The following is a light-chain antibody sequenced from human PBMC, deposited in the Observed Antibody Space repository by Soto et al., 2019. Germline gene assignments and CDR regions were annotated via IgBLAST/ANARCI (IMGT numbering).Light chain of an antibody. CDR2: DAS. CDR3: HQRGAWPLT. Sequence: ITLTQSPGTLSLSPGDRATLSCRASQSVTNSLAWFQQKPGQAPRLLIYDASKRPSGVPARFSGSGSGTDFTLTISSLEPEDFAVYYCHQRGAWPLTFGGGTTVEI. V-gene: IGKV3-11*01. J-gene: IGKJ4*01. CDR1: QSVTNS.